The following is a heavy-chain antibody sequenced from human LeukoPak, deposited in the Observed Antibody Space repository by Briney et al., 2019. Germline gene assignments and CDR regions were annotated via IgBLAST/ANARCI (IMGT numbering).Heavy chain of an antibody. CDR2: INSDGSTT. V-gene: IGHV3-74*01. D-gene: IGHD1/OR15-1a*01. CDR1: EFTFSHYW. CDR3: ARANNLYV. Sequence: VGSLRLSCAASEFTFSHYWLHWVRQAPGKGLVWVPRINSDGSTTDYADSVKGRFTISRDNAKNPLYLQLNSLRAEHTAVYYCARANNLYVSGKGNTVTVSS. J-gene: IGHJ6*04.